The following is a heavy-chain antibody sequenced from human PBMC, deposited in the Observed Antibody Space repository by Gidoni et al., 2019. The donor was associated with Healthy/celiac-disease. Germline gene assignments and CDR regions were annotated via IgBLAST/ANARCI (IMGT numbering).Heavy chain of an antibody. J-gene: IGHJ4*02. CDR1: GGSFSGYY. CDR2: INHSGNT. V-gene: IGHV4-34*01. Sequence: QVQLQQWGAGLLKPSETLSLTCAVYGGSFSGYYWSWIRQPPGKGLEWIGEINHSGNTNYNPSLKSRVTISVDTSKNHFSLKLSSVTAADTAVYYCARRGFGARPWDYWGQGTLVTVSS. CDR3: ARRGFGARPWDY. D-gene: IGHD6-6*01.